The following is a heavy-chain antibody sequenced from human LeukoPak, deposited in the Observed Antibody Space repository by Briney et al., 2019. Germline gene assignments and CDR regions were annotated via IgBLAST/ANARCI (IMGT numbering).Heavy chain of an antibody. V-gene: IGHV3-30*18. CDR2: ISYDGSNK. D-gene: IGHD6-13*01. CDR3: AKDRAQIAAALT. J-gene: IGHJ5*02. CDR1: GFTFSTYG. Sequence: GGSLRLSCAASGFTFSTYGMHWVRQAPGKGLEGVAIISYDGSNKYYADSVKGRFTISRDNSKNTLYLQMNSLRAEDTAVYYCAKDRAQIAAALTWGQGTLVTVSS.